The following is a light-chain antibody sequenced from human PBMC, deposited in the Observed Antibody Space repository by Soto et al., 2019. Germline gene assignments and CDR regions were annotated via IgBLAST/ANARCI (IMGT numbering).Light chain of an antibody. CDR3: QQSYSTPIT. CDR2: AAS. J-gene: IGKJ5*01. V-gene: IGKV1-39*01. CDR1: QSISSY. Sequence: DIHMTQSPFSLSVSVGDTVTITCRASQSISSYLNWYQQKPGKAPKLLIYAASSLQSGVQSRFSGSGSGTDFTLTISSLKPEDFATYYCQQSYSTPITFGQGTRLEI.